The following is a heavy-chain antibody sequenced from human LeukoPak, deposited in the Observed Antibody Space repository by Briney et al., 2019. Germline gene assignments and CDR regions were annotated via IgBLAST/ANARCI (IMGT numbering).Heavy chain of an antibody. Sequence: PSETLSLTCTVSGGSISSSSYYWGWIRQPPGKGLEWIGSIYYSGSTYYNPSLKSRVTISVDTSKNQFSLKLSSVTAADTAVYYCARHTQQRGQWLVSEGYYFDYWGQGTLVTVSS. D-gene: IGHD6-19*01. CDR1: GGSISSSSYY. CDR3: ARHTQQRGQWLVSEGYYFDY. J-gene: IGHJ4*02. V-gene: IGHV4-39*01. CDR2: IYYSGST.